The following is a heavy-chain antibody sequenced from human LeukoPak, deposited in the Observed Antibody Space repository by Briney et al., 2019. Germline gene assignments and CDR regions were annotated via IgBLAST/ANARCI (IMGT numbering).Heavy chain of an antibody. CDR1: GYTFTGYY. CDR3: ARHTVTSDY. CDR2: INPNSGGT. Sequence: ASVKVSCKASGYTFTGYYMHWVRLAPGQGLEWMGWINPNSGGTNYAQKFQGRVTMTRNTSTSTVYMELSSLRSEDTAVYYCARHTVTSDYWGQGTLVTVSS. V-gene: IGHV1-2*02. J-gene: IGHJ4*02. D-gene: IGHD4-17*01.